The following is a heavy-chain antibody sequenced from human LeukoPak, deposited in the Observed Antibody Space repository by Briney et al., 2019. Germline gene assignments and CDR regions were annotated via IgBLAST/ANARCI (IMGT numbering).Heavy chain of an antibody. CDR3: AKEEDTAMAPGRYYGMDV. J-gene: IGHJ6*02. D-gene: IGHD5-18*01. CDR2: ISYDGSNK. V-gene: IGHV3-30*18. CDR1: GFTFSSYA. Sequence: TGGSLRLSCAASGFTFSSYAMSWVRQAPGKGLEWVAVISYDGSNKYYADSVKGRLTISRDNSKNTLYLQMNSLRAEDTAVYYCAKEEDTAMAPGRYYGMDVWGQGTTVTVSS.